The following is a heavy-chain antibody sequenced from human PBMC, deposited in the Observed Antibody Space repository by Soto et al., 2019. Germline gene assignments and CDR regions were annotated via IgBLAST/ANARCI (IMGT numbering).Heavy chain of an antibody. D-gene: IGHD1-20*01. CDR3: ARGYNWNDVSAAFDI. J-gene: IGHJ3*02. CDR1: GGTFSSYT. CDR2: IIPILGIA. Sequence: QVQLVQSGAEVKKPGSSVKVSCKASGGTFSSYTISWVRQAPGQGLEWMGRIIPILGIANYAQKFQGRGTIPADKSPSTAYMELSSLRSEDTAVYYCARGYNWNDVSAAFDIWGQGTMVTVSS. V-gene: IGHV1-69*02.